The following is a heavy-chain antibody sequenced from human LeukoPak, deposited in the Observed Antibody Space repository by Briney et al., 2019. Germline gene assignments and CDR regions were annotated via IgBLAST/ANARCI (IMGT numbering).Heavy chain of an antibody. Sequence: GGSLRLSCAASGLTFSSYGMHWVRQAPGKGLEWVAVISYDGSNKYYADSVKGRFTISRDNSKNTLYLQMNSLRAEDTAVYYCAKALDCWGQGTLVTVSS. CDR2: ISYDGSNK. J-gene: IGHJ4*02. CDR1: GLTFSSYG. V-gene: IGHV3-30*18. CDR3: AKALDC.